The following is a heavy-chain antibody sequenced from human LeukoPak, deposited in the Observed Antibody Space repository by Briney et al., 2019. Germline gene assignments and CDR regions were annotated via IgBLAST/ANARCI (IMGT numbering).Heavy chain of an antibody. V-gene: IGHV3-23*01. D-gene: IGHD6-6*01. J-gene: IGHJ6*02. Sequence: PGGSLRLSCAASGFAFSTYAMIWVRQTPGKGLEWVSHISRTGDSTIYGDAVKGRFTISRDNSKNVLNLQMNSLRAEDTAVYYCAFSKYTYDYVMGVWGQGTTVTVSS. CDR1: GFAFSTYA. CDR2: ISRTGDST. CDR3: AFSKYTYDYVMGV.